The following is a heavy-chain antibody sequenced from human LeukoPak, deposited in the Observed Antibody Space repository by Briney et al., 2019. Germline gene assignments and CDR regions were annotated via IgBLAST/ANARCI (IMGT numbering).Heavy chain of an antibody. Sequence: GGSLRLSCAASGFTFSSYEMNWVRRAPGKGLEWVSYISSSGSTIYYADSVKGRCTISRDNAKNSLYLQMNSLRAEDTAVYYCARDSGIAAAGMVYWGQGTLVTVSS. CDR2: ISSSGSTI. V-gene: IGHV3-48*03. J-gene: IGHJ4*02. D-gene: IGHD6-13*01. CDR1: GFTFSSYE. CDR3: ARDSGIAAAGMVY.